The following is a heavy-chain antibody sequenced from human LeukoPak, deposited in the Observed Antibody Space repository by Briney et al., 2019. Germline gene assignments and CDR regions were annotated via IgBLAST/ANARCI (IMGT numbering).Heavy chain of an antibody. CDR3: ARGQWLDND. CDR2: IYYSGST. Sequence: SETLSLTCTVSGGSISSSSYYWGWIRQPPGKGLEWIGSIYYSGSTYYNPSLKSRVTISVDTSKNQFSLKLNSLTAADTAVYYCARGQWLDNDWGQGTLVTVSS. D-gene: IGHD6-19*01. CDR1: GGSISSSSYY. V-gene: IGHV4-39*07. J-gene: IGHJ4*02.